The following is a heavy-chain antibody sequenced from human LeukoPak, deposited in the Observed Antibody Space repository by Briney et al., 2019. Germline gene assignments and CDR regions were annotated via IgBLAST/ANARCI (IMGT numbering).Heavy chain of an antibody. CDR3: ASAGYSYGRGAEYFQH. D-gene: IGHD5-18*01. CDR2: VYYDGST. V-gene: IGHV4-61*01. Sequence: SETLSLTCTVSGASVSSGSYYWSWIRQPPGKGLEWIGYVYYDGSTNYNPSLKSRVTISVDTSKNQFSLKLSSVTAADTAVYYCASAGYSYGRGAEYFQHWGQGTLVTVSS. CDR1: GASVSSGSYY. J-gene: IGHJ1*01.